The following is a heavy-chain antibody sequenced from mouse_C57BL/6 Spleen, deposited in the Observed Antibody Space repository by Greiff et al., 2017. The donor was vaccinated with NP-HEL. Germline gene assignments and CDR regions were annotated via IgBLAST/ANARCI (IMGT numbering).Heavy chain of an antibody. J-gene: IGHJ4*01. CDR1: GYAFSSSW. CDR2: IYPGDGDT. CDR3: AREYAMDY. Sequence: QVQLQQSGPELVKPGASVKISCKASGYAFSSSWMNWVKQRPGKGLEWIGRIYPGDGDTNYNGKFKGKATLTADKSSSTAYMQLRSLTSEDSAVYFCAREYAMDYWGQGTSVTVSS. V-gene: IGHV1-82*01.